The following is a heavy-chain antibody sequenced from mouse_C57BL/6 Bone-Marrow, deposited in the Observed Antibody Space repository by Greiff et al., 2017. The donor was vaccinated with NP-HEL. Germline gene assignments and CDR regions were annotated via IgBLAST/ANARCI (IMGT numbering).Heavy chain of an antibody. Sequence: QVQLKQSGAELARPGASVKLSCKASGYTFTSYGISWVKQRTGQGLEWIGEIYPRSGNTYYNEKFKGKATLTADKSSSTAYMELRSLTSEDSAVYFCARGGYYDYDHFDYWGQGTTLTVSS. J-gene: IGHJ2*01. CDR2: IYPRSGNT. CDR3: ARGGYYDYDHFDY. CDR1: GYTFTSYG. V-gene: IGHV1-81*01. D-gene: IGHD2-4*01.